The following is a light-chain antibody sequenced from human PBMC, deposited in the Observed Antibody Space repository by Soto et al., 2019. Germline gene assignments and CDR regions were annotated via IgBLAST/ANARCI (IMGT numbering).Light chain of an antibody. Sequence: EIVLTQSPGTLPLSPGERATLSCRASQIISSNFLAWYQQKPGQAPTLLIYDTSRRAEGIPDRFSATGSGTDFTLTISRLEPEDFAVYYCQQYDSSWTFGQGNKVEMK. CDR2: DTS. J-gene: IGKJ1*01. V-gene: IGKV3-20*01. CDR3: QQYDSSWT. CDR1: QIISSNF.